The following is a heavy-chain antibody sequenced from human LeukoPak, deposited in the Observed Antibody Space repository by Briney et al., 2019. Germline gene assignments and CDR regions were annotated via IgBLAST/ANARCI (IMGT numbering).Heavy chain of an antibody. V-gene: IGHV1-18*01. J-gene: IGHJ4*02. CDR1: GYTFTSYG. D-gene: IGHD3-9*01. CDR2: FSAYNGNT. Sequence: GASVKVSCKASGYTFTSYGISWVRQAPGQGLEWMGWFSAYNGNTNYAQKLQGRVTMTTDTSTSTAYMELRSLRSDDTAVYYCARDRDILTGYYPEELYWGQGTLVTVSS. CDR3: ARDRDILTGYYPEELY.